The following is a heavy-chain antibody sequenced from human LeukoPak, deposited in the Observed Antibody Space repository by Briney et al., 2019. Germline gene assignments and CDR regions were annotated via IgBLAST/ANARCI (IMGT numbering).Heavy chain of an antibody. V-gene: IGHV4-39*01. CDR1: GGSISSSSHY. CDR2: IYYSGST. CDR3: ARHCSSTACPFDY. J-gene: IGHJ4*02. D-gene: IGHD2-2*01. Sequence: PSETLSLTCTVSGGSISSSSHYWGWIRQPPGKGLEWIGSIYYSGSTYYNSSLKSRVTISVDTSKNQFSLKLSSMTAADTAVYYCARHCSSTACPFDYWGQGTLVTVSS.